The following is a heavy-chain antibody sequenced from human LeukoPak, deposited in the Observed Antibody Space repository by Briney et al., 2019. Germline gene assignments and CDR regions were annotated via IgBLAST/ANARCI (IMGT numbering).Heavy chain of an antibody. D-gene: IGHD3-10*01. CDR3: ARDSLYGPGSYYINYFDY. CDR2: IWYDGSNK. J-gene: IGHJ4*02. V-gene: IGHV3-33*01. CDR1: GFTFSSYG. Sequence: PGGSLRLSCAASGFTFSSYGMHWVRQAPGKGLEWVAVIWYDGSNKYYADSVKGRFTISRDNSKNTLYLQMNSLRAEDTAVYYCARDSLYGPGSYYINYFDYWGQGTLVTVSS.